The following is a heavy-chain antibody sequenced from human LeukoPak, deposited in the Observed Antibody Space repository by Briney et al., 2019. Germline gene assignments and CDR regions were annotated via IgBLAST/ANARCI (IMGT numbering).Heavy chain of an antibody. Sequence: SETLSLTCTVPGGSISSSSYYWGWIRQPPGKGLEWIGSIYYSGSTYYNPSLKSRVTISVDTSKNQFSLKLSSVTAADTAVYYCARDQYIVVVTASSAFDIWGQGTMVTVSS. J-gene: IGHJ3*02. D-gene: IGHD2-21*02. V-gene: IGHV4-39*02. CDR1: GGSISSSSYY. CDR2: IYYSGST. CDR3: ARDQYIVVVTASSAFDI.